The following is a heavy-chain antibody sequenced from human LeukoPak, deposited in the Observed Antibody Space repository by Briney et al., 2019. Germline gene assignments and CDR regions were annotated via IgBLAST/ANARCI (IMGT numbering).Heavy chain of an antibody. CDR3: ARDIGARPLDY. D-gene: IGHD6-6*01. CDR2: ISSSSSYI. V-gene: IGHV3-21*01. Sequence: GGSLRLSCAASGFTFSSYSMNWVRQAPGKGLEWVSSISSSSSYINYADSVKGRFTISRDNAKNSLYLQMNSLRAEDTAVYYCARDIGARPLDYWGQGTLVTVSS. CDR1: GFTFSSYS. J-gene: IGHJ4*02.